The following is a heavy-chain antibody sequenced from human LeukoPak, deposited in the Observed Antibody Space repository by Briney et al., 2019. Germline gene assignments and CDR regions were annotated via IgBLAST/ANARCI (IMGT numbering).Heavy chain of an antibody. V-gene: IGHV4-59*08. J-gene: IGHJ3*02. CDR3: ARHVVQLDDAFDI. CDR2: IYYSGST. D-gene: IGHD6-13*01. Sequence: SETLSLTCTVSGGSISSYYWSWIRQPPGKGLEWIGYIYYSGSTNYNPSLKSRVTISVDTSKNQFSLKLSSVTAADTAVYYCARHVVQLDDAFDIWGQGTMVTVSS. CDR1: GGSISSYY.